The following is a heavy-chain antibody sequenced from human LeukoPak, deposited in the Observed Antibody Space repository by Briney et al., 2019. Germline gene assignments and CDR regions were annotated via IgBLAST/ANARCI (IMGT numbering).Heavy chain of an antibody. D-gene: IGHD5-18*01. CDR1: GFPFSSYA. CDR3: AKGSSRPLQLWYMFDY. V-gene: IGHV3-23*01. Sequence: GGSLRLSCAASGFPFSSYAMSWVRQAPGKGLEWVSAISGSGGSTYYADSVKGRFTISRDNSKNTLYLQMNSLRAEDTAVYYCAKGSSRPLQLWYMFDYWGQGTLVTVSS. CDR2: ISGSGGST. J-gene: IGHJ4*02.